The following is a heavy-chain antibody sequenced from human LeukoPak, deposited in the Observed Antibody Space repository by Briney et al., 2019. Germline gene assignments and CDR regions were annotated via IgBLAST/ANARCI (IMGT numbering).Heavy chain of an antibody. CDR1: GFTFNRCW. D-gene: IGHD2-21*02. V-gene: IGHV3-7*01. Sequence: GGSLRPSCVVSGFTFNRCWMNWVRQAPGKGLEWVAHINPDGRDTYYVDSVKGRFTISRDNAQNSMYLQMNSLRVEDTAVYYCTSWGDTTAEYFQRWGQGTLVTVSS. CDR2: INPDGRDT. CDR3: TSWGDTTAEYFQR. J-gene: IGHJ1*01.